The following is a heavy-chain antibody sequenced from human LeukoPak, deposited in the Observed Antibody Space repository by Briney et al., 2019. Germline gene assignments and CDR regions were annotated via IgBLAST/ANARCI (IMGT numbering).Heavy chain of an antibody. V-gene: IGHV1-18*01. CDR1: GDTFTSYG. CDR2: ISAYNGNT. Sequence: ASVKVSRKASGDTFTSYGISWVRQAPGQGLEWMGWISAYNGNTNYAQKLQGRVTMTTDTSTSTAYMELRSLRSDDTAVYYCAREPPGGIAVAGIARYGMDVWGQGTTVTVSS. J-gene: IGHJ6*02. CDR3: AREPPGGIAVAGIARYGMDV. D-gene: IGHD6-19*01.